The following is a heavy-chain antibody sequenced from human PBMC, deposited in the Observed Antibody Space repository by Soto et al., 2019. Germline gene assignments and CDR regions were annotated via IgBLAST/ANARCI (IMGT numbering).Heavy chain of an antibody. J-gene: IGHJ2*01. CDR3: ARVAALVGAARYWYFDL. D-gene: IGHD2-15*01. CDR2: IDYRGNI. CDR1: GGSITSTSYY. Sequence: QLHLQESGPGLVEPSETLSLTCAVSGGSITSTSYYWGWIRQPPGEGLEWIGSIDYRGNIYYNSSLKSRVTISVAPSKNQCSLNLNSVTAADSAVYHCARVAALVGAARYWYFDLWGRGTRVSV. V-gene: IGHV4-39*01.